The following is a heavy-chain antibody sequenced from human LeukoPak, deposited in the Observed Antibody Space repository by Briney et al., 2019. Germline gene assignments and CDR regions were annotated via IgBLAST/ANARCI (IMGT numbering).Heavy chain of an antibody. CDR3: ARYQTPIAAAGSRYAFDI. Sequence: SETLSLTCTVSGGSIISYYWSWIRQPPGKGLEWIGYIYYSGSTNYNPSLKSRVTMLVDTSKNQFSLKLSSVTAADTAVYYCARYQTPIAAAGSRYAFDIWGQGTMVTVSS. J-gene: IGHJ3*02. CDR1: GGSIISYY. V-gene: IGHV4-59*01. CDR2: IYYSGST. D-gene: IGHD6-13*01.